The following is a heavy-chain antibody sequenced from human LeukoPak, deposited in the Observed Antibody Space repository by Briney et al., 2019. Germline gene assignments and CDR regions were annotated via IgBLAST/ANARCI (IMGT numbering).Heavy chain of an antibody. CDR3: ARVLYDYGDYVRHDY. CDR2: INPNSGNT. CDR1: GYTFTSYD. D-gene: IGHD4-17*01. Sequence: ASVKVSCKASGYTFTSYDINWVRQATGQGLEWMGWINPNSGNTGYAQKFQGRVTMTRNTSISTAYMELSSLRSEDTAVYYCARVLYDYGDYVRHDYWGQGTLVTVSS. V-gene: IGHV1-8*01. J-gene: IGHJ4*02.